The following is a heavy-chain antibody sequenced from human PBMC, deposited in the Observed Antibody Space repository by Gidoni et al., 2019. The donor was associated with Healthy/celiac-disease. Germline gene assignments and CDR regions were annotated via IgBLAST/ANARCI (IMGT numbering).Heavy chain of an antibody. CDR2: IYYSGST. Sequence: QVQLQESGPVLVKPSQTLSLTSTVSGRAIGSVGYYWRWIRQHPGKGLEWIGYIYYSGSTYYNPSLKSRVTISVDTYKNQFSLKLSSVTAADTAVYYCARATDIVVVVANAFDIWGQGTMVTVSS. CDR3: ARATDIVVVVANAFDI. CDR1: GRAIGSVGYY. J-gene: IGHJ3*02. V-gene: IGHV4-31*03. D-gene: IGHD2-15*01.